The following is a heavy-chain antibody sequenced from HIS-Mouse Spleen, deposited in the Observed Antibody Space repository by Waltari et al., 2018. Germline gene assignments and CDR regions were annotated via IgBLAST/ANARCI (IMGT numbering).Heavy chain of an antibody. CDR1: GGPIHSSSSY. V-gene: IGHV4-39*07. D-gene: IGHD6-13*01. CDR3: AREIPYSSSWYDWYFDL. CDR2: IYYSGGT. J-gene: IGHJ2*01. Sequence: QLQLQSPGPGLVTPSEPLSLSCTVSGGPIHSSSSYWGWIRLPPAKGLEWIGSIYYSGGTYYNPSLKSRVTISVDTSKNQFSLKLSSVTAADTAVYYCAREIPYSSSWYDWYFDLWGRGTLVTVSS.